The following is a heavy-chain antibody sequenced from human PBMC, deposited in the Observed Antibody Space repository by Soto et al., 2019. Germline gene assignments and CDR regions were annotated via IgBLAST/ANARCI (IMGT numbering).Heavy chain of an antibody. CDR1: GGSISSGAYY. CDR3: AIYDSSGSRGFQH. V-gene: IGHV4-31*03. J-gene: IGHJ1*01. CDR2: IYYSGST. D-gene: IGHD3-22*01. Sequence: QVQLQESGPGLVKPSQTLSLTCTVSGGSISSGAYYWSWIRQHPGKDLEWIGYIYYSGSTYYNPSLKSRVTISVDTSKNQFSLKLSSVTAADTAVYYCAIYDSSGSRGFQHWGQGTLVTVSS.